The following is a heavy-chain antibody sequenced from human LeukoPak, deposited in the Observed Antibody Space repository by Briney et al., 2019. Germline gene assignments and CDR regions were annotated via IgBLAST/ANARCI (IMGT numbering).Heavy chain of an antibody. CDR1: GYTFTGYY. CDR3: EIFDCSCTSCYDS. V-gene: IGHV1-2*02. CDR2: INPNSGGT. J-gene: IGHJ5*01. Sequence: ASVKVSCTASGYTFTGYYMHWVRQAPGQGLEWMGWINPNSGGTNYAQKFQGRVTMTRDTSISTAYMELSRLRSDHTAVYYCEIFDCSCTSCYDSWGQGTLVTVSS. D-gene: IGHD2-2*01.